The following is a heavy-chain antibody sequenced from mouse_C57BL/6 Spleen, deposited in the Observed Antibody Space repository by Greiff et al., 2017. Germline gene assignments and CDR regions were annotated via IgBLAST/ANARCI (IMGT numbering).Heavy chain of an antibody. J-gene: IGHJ1*03. CDR3: ARNYGSSYWYFDV. D-gene: IGHD1-1*01. V-gene: IGHV1-52*01. CDR2: IDPSDSET. Sequence: SGAELVRPGSSVKLSCKASGYTFTSYWMHWVKQRPIQGLEWIGNIDPSDSETHYNQKFKDKATLTVDKSSSTAYMQLSSLTSEDSAVYYCARNYGSSYWYFDVWGTGTTVTVSS. CDR1: GYTFTSYW.